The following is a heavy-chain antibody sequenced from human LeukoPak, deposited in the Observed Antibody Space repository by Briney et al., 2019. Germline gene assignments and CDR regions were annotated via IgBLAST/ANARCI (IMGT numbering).Heavy chain of an antibody. Sequence: ASVKVSCKASGYTFTSYAMHWVRQAPGQRLEWMGWINAGNGNTKYSQKFQGRVTITRDTSASTAYMELSSLRSEDTAVYYCARGGSPCSGGSCYLCWGQGTLVTVSS. J-gene: IGHJ4*02. V-gene: IGHV1-3*01. D-gene: IGHD2-15*01. CDR3: ARGGSPCSGGSCYLC. CDR2: INAGNGNT. CDR1: GYTFTSYA.